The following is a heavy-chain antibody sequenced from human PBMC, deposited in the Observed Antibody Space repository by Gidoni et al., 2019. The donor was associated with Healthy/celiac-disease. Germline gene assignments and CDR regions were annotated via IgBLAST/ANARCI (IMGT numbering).Heavy chain of an antibody. CDR3: AREGGTMIVVVTQPQGVNAFDI. J-gene: IGHJ3*02. V-gene: IGHV3-48*03. CDR2: ISSSGSTI. D-gene: IGHD3-22*01. Sequence: EVQLVESGGGLVQPGGSLRLSCAASGFTFSSYEMNWVRQAPGKGLEWVSYISSSGSTIYYADSVKGRFTISRDNAKNSLYLQMNSLRAEDTAVYYCAREGGTMIVVVTQPQGVNAFDIWGQGTMVAVSS. CDR1: GFTFSSYE.